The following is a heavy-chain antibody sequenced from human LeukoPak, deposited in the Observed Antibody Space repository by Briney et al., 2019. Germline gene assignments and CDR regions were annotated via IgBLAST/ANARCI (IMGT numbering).Heavy chain of an antibody. J-gene: IGHJ3*02. D-gene: IGHD1-26*01. CDR1: GFTVSDNY. V-gene: IGHV3-53*01. CDR3: ARIEWERLGRAFDI. Sequence: GGSLRLSCAASGFTVSDNYMTWVRQAPGKGLEWVSSIYSAGATHYAEAVKGRFTISRDNSKNTLYLQMNSLRAEDMAVYYCARIEWERLGRAFDIWGQGTMVTVSS. CDR2: IYSAGAT.